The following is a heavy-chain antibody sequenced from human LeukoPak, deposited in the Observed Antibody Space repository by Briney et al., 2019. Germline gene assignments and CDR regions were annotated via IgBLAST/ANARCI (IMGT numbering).Heavy chain of an antibody. D-gene: IGHD3-22*01. J-gene: IGHJ4*02. Sequence: PPGGSLRLSCAASGFTFSSYDMHWVRQATGKGLEWVSAIGTAGDTYYPGSVKGRFTISRENAKNSLYLQMNSLRAGDTAVYYCARGYYDSSGYYYDYWAQGTLVTVSS. V-gene: IGHV3-13*01. CDR2: IGTAGDT. CDR1: GFTFSSYD. CDR3: ARGYYDSSGYYYDY.